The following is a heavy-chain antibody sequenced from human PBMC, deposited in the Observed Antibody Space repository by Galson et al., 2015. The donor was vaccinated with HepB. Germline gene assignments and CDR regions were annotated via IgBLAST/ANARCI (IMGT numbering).Heavy chain of an antibody. CDR1: GFTFSRYW. Sequence: SLRLSCAASGFTFSRYWMSWVRQAPGKGLEWVANIKQDGSEKYYVDSVKGRFTISRDNAKNSLYLQMNILRAEDTAVYYCARARDDFWSPKWFDPWGQGTLVTVSS. J-gene: IGHJ5*02. CDR3: ARARDDFWSPKWFDP. CDR2: IKQDGSEK. V-gene: IGHV3-7*03. D-gene: IGHD3-3*01.